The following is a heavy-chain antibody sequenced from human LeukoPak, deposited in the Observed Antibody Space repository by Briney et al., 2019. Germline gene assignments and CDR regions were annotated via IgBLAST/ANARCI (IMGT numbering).Heavy chain of an antibody. CDR2: INPNSGGT. CDR3: ARSNVPAAPLGGYMDV. V-gene: IGHV1-2*02. J-gene: IGHJ6*03. D-gene: IGHD2-2*01. CDR1: GYTFTDYY. Sequence: ASVKVSCKASGYTFTDYYMHWVRQAPGQGLEWMGWINPNSGGTNYAQKFQGRVTMTRDTSISTAYMELSRLRSDDTAVYYCARSNVPAAPLGGYMDVWGKGTTVTVSS.